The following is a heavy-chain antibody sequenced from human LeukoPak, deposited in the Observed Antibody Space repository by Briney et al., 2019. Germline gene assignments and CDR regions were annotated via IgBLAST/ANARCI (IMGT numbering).Heavy chain of an antibody. D-gene: IGHD6-19*01. Sequence: GGSLRLSCAASGFTFSSYAMSWVRQAPGKGLEWVPAISGSGGSTYYADSVKGRFTISRDNSKNTLYLQMNSLRAEDTAVYYCAKDLTDYSGWYYFDYWGQGTLVTVSS. J-gene: IGHJ4*02. V-gene: IGHV3-23*01. CDR1: GFTFSSYA. CDR3: AKDLTDYSGWYYFDY. CDR2: ISGSGGST.